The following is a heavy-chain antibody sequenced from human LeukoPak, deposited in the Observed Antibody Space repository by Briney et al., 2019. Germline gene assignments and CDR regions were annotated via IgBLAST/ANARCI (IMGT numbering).Heavy chain of an antibody. V-gene: IGHV3-7*04. Sequence: PGGSLRLSCSASGFXFSSYWISWVRQAPGKGLEWVANIKQDGSEKYYVDSVKGRFTISRDNAKNSLYLQMNSLRAEDTAVYYCARTMTGYSGFDYWGQGTLVTVSS. J-gene: IGHJ4*02. CDR3: ARTMTGYSGFDY. CDR2: IKQDGSEK. CDR1: GFXFSSYW. D-gene: IGHD3-9*01.